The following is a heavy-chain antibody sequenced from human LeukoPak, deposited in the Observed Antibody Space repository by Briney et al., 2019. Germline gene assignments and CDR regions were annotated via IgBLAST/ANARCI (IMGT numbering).Heavy chain of an antibody. V-gene: IGHV3-23*01. CDR1: GFAFSSYA. CDR2: ISGSGDGT. Sequence: GGSLRLSCAAYGSGFAFSSYAVSWVRQAPGKGLEWVSGISGSGDGTHYADSVKGRFTISRDNSKNTLFLQMNSLRVEDTAVYYCARGYSNLAYWGQGTLVTVSS. J-gene: IGHJ4*02. CDR3: ARGYSNLAY. D-gene: IGHD5-18*01.